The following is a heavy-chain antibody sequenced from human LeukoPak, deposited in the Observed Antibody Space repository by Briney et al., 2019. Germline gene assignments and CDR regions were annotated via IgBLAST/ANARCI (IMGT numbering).Heavy chain of an antibody. D-gene: IGHD6-19*01. J-gene: IGHJ4*02. CDR1: GFTFSCYW. CDR2: INPDGSST. Sequence: GGSLRLSCAASGFTFSCYWMHWVRQAPGKGLVWVSRINPDGSSTTYADSVRGRFTISRDNAKNTLYLQMNSLRVEDTAVYYCTRQWLPSPGDSWGQGTLVTVSS. CDR3: TRQWLPSPGDS. V-gene: IGHV3-74*01.